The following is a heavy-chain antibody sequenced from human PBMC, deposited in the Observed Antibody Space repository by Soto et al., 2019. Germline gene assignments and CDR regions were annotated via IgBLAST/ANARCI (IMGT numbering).Heavy chain of an antibody. CDR2: ISFDGSRR. CDR3: AKEMGARKPFDY. D-gene: IGHD1-26*01. Sequence: GGSLRLSCVASGFAFRSHGMHWARQAPGKGPEWVAGISFDGSRRNYAVSVKGRFTISRDTSTNTLYLQMNSLRGEDTAVYYCAKEMGARKPFDYWGQGTLVTVSS. V-gene: IGHV3-30*18. CDR1: GFAFRSHG. J-gene: IGHJ4*02.